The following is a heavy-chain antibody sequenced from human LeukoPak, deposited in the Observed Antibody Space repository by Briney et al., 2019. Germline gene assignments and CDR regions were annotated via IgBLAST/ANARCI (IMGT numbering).Heavy chain of an antibody. CDR2: VYYSGST. V-gene: IGHV4-59*08. J-gene: IGHJ3*02. Sequence: SETLSLTCTVSGGSISSYYWSWIRQPPGKGLEWIGYVYYSGSTNYNPSLKSRVTISVDTSKNQFSLKLSSVTAADTAVYYCARRYCSGGSCYYAFDIWGQGTMVTVSS. CDR1: GGSISSYY. D-gene: IGHD2-15*01. CDR3: ARRYCSGGSCYYAFDI.